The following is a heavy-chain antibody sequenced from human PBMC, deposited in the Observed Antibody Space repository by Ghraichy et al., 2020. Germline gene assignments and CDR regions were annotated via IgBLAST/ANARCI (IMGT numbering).Heavy chain of an antibody. CDR3: ASGLELRSFDY. CDR1: GGSISSSSYY. J-gene: IGHJ4*02. Sequence: SQTLSLTCTVSGGSISSSSYYWGWIRQPPGKGLEWIGSIYYSGSTYYNPSLKSRVTISVDTSKNQFSLKLSSVTAADTAVYYCASGLELRSFDYWGQGTLVTVSS. V-gene: IGHV4-39*01. CDR2: IYYSGST. D-gene: IGHD1-7*01.